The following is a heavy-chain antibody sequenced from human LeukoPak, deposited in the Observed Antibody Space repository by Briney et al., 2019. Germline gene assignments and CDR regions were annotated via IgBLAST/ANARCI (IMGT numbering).Heavy chain of an antibody. D-gene: IGHD6-19*01. CDR1: GFSLGDYW. CDR2: ISWNSGSI. CDR3: AKELSVAGTTNFDY. J-gene: IGHJ4*02. Sequence: GGSLRLSCAASGFSLGDYWMNWVRQAPGKGLEWVSGISWNSGSIGYADSVKGRFTISRDNAENSLYLQMNSLRAEDTALYYCAKELSVAGTTNFDYWGQGTLVTVSS. V-gene: IGHV3-9*01.